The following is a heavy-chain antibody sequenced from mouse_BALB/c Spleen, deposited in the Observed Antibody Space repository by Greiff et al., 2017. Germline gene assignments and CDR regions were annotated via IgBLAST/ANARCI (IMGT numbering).Heavy chain of an antibody. CDR3: TSPLLRSYFDY. J-gene: IGHJ2*01. D-gene: IGHD1-1*01. Sequence: VQLKESGTVLARPGASVKMSCKASGYSFTSYWMHWVKQRPGQGLEWIGAIYPGNSDTSYNQKFKGKAKLTAVTSASTAYMELSSLTNEDSAVYYCTSPLLRSYFDYWGQGTTLTVSS. CDR2: IYPGNSDT. V-gene: IGHV1-5*01. CDR1: GYSFTSYW.